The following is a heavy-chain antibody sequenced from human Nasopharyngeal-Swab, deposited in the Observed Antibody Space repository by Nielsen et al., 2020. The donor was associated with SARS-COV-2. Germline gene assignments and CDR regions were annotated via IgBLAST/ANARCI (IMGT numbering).Heavy chain of an antibody. CDR2: IYYSGST. Sequence: WIRQPPGKGLEWIGYIYYSGSTYYNPSLKSRVTISVDTSKNQFSLKLSSVTAADTAVYYCARVSRYYYMDVWGKGTTVTASS. V-gene: IGHV4-31*02. J-gene: IGHJ6*03. CDR3: ARVSRYYYMDV.